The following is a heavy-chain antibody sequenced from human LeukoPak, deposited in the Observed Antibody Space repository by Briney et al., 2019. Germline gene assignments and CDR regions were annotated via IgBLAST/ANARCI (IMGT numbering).Heavy chain of an antibody. D-gene: IGHD2-2*01. J-gene: IGHJ5*02. CDR1: GGSISSGGYY. CDR3: ARLIIVAVPAAPLRWFDP. Sequence: PSQTLSLTCTVSGGSISSGGYYWSWIRQHPGKGLEWIGDIVYSGSTYYNPSLKSRVTISVDTSKNQFSLKLSSVTAADTAVYYCARLIIVAVPAAPLRWFDPWGQGTLVTVSS. CDR2: IVYSGST. V-gene: IGHV4-31*03.